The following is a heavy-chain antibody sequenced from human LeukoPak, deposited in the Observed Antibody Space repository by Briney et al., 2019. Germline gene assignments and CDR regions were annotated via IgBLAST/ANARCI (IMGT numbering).Heavy chain of an antibody. V-gene: IGHV3-30-3*01. J-gene: IGHJ4*02. CDR1: GFTFSSYA. Sequence: PGGSLRLSCAASGFTFSSYAMHWVRQAPGKGLEWVAVISYDGSNKYYADSVKGRFTISRDNSKNTLYLQMNSLRAEDTAVYYCARGGLEPVDSWGQGTLVAVSS. D-gene: IGHD3-16*01. CDR3: ARGGLEPVDS. CDR2: ISYDGSNK.